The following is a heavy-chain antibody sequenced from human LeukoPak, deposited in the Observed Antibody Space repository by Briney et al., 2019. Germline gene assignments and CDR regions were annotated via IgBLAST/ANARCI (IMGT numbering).Heavy chain of an antibody. D-gene: IGHD2-2*01. CDR2: INPNSGGT. J-gene: IGHJ5*02. CDR1: GYTFTGYY. V-gene: IGHV1-2*02. CDR3: ARDLGYCSSTSCYPWFDP. Sequence: ASVKVSCKASGYTFTGYYMHWVRQAPGQGLERMGWINPNSGGTNYAQKFQGRVTMTRDTSISTAYMELSRLRSDDTAVYYCARDLGYCSSTSCYPWFDPWGQGTLVTVSS.